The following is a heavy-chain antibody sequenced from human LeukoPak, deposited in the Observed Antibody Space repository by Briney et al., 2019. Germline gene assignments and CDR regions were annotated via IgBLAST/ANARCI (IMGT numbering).Heavy chain of an antibody. V-gene: IGHV4-30-4*01. CDR1: GGSISSGDYY. D-gene: IGHD3-22*01. CDR2: IYYSGST. CDR3: ARIGLSDYYDSSGGSIGY. J-gene: IGHJ4*02. Sequence: SETLSLTCTVSGGSISSGDYYWSWIRQPPGKSLEWIGYIYYSGSTYYNPSLKSRVTISVDTSKNQFSLKLSSVTAADTAVYYCARIGLSDYYDSSGGSIGYWGQGTLVTVSS.